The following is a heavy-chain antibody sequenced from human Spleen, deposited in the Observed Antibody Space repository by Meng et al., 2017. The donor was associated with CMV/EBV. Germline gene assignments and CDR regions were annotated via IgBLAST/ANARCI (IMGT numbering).Heavy chain of an antibody. J-gene: IGHJ4*02. D-gene: IGHD3-9*01. CDR3: ARPATVVDFDRFDY. Sequence: ASVKVSCKASGYTFTSYGISWVRQAPGQGLEWMGWISAYNGNTNYAQKLQGRVTMTTDTSTSTAYMELSSLKASDTAIYYCARPATVVDFDRFDYWGQGTLVTVSS. V-gene: IGHV1-18*01. CDR1: GYTFTSYG. CDR2: ISAYNGNT.